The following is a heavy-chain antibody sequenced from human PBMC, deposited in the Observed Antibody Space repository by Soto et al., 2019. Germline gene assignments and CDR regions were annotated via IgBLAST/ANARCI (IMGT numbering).Heavy chain of an antibody. Sequence: PGESLKISCKGSGYSFTSYWISWVRQMPGKGLEWMGRIDPSDSYTNYSPSFQGHVTISADKSISTAYLQWSSLKASDTAMYYCARQGQYSSASPGDWFDPGGQGTLVTVSS. CDR3: ARQGQYSSASPGDWFDP. CDR1: GYSFTSYW. CDR2: IDPSDSYT. D-gene: IGHD6-6*01. J-gene: IGHJ5*02. V-gene: IGHV5-10-1*01.